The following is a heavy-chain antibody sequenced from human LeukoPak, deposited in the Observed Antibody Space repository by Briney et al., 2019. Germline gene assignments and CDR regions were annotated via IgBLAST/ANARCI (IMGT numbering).Heavy chain of an antibody. CDR1: GFTFTAYY. CDR2: ISAYNGNT. V-gene: IGHV1-18*04. Sequence: GASVKLSCKASGFTFTAYYMHWVRQAPGQGLEWMGWISAYNGNTNYAQKLQGRVTMTTDTSTSTAYMELRSLRSDDTAVYYCARGQGSSGWYAGWFDPWGQGTLVTVSS. CDR3: ARGQGSSGWYAGWFDP. J-gene: IGHJ5*02. D-gene: IGHD6-19*01.